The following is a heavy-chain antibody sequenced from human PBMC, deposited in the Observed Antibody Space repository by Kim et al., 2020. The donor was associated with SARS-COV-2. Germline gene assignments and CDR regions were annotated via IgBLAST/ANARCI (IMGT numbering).Heavy chain of an antibody. CDR3: ARVGYDYVWGSYRDYYYYYGMDV. CDR1: GFTFSDYY. J-gene: IGHJ6*02. V-gene: IGHV3-11*05. D-gene: IGHD3-16*02. Sequence: GGSLRLSCAASGFTFSDYYMSWIRQAPGKGLEWVSYISSSSSYTNYADSVKGRFTNSRDNAKNSLYLQMNSLRAEDTAVYYCARVGYDYVWGSYRDYYYYYGMDVWGPGTTVTVSS. CDR2: ISSSSSYT.